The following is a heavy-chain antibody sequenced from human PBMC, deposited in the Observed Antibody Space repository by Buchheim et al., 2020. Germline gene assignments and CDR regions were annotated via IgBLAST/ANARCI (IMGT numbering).Heavy chain of an antibody. CDR3: AKGRASYSNYVIDY. Sequence: EVQLVESGGGLVQPGGSLRLSCAASGFTFSSYEMNWVRQAPGKGLEWVSYISSSGSTKNYADSVKGRFTISRDNAKNSLYLQMNSLRAEDTAVYYCAKGRASYSNYVIDYWGQGSL. J-gene: IGHJ4*02. V-gene: IGHV3-48*03. CDR2: ISSSGSTK. CDR1: GFTFSSYE. D-gene: IGHD4-11*01.